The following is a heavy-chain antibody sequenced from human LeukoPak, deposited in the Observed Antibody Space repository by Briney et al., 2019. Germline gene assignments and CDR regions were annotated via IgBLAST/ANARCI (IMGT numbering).Heavy chain of an antibody. D-gene: IGHD3-16*02. CDR2: IKHDGAEK. Sequence: PGGSLRLSCVASGLSSSGQGLNWVRQAPGQGLEWVANIKHDGAEKYYVDSVKGRFTISRDDGQNSLSLHMNSVRAEDTAVYYCGYTNNFYHWGQGALVAVSA. CDR1: GLSSSGQG. J-gene: IGHJ4*02. V-gene: IGHV3-7*01. CDR3: GYTNNFYH.